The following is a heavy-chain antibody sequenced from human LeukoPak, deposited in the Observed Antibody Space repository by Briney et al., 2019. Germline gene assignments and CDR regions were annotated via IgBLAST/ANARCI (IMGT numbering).Heavy chain of an antibody. CDR1: GYTFTSYG. Sequence: ASVKVSCKASGYTFTSYGISWVRQAPGQGLEWMGWISAYNGNTNYVQKLQGRVTMTTDTSTSTAYMELRSLRSDDTAVYYCARDLSSGWYISDWFDPWGQGTLVTVSS. CDR2: ISAYNGNT. CDR3: ARDLSSGWYISDWFDP. J-gene: IGHJ5*02. V-gene: IGHV1-18*01. D-gene: IGHD6-19*01.